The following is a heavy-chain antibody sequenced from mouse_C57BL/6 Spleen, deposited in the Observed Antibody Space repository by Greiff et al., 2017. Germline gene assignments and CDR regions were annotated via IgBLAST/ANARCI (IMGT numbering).Heavy chain of an antibody. CDR2: IDPSDSYT. Sequence: VQLQQPGAELVMPGASVKLSCKASGYTFTSYWMHWVKQRPGQGLEWIGEIDPSDSYTNYNQKFKGKSTLTVDKSSSTAYMQLSSLTSEDSAVYYCARGGNYWYFDDGGTGTTVNVSS. CDR3: ARGGNYWYFDD. CDR1: GYTFTSYW. V-gene: IGHV1-69*01. J-gene: IGHJ1*03. D-gene: IGHD2-1*01.